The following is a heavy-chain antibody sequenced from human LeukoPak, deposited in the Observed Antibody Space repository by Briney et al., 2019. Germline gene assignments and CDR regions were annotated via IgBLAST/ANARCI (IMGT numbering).Heavy chain of an antibody. CDR1: GFTFKTYS. J-gene: IGHJ4*02. D-gene: IGHD3-22*01. CDR2: ISSSGSTI. Sequence: PGGSLRLSCAASGFTFKTYSMNWVRQAPGKGLEWVSYISSSGSTIYYADSVKGRFTISRDNAKNSLYLQMNSLRAEDTAVYYCARRDYYDRSGVIDYWGQGTLVTVSS. CDR3: ARRDYYDRSGVIDY. V-gene: IGHV3-48*04.